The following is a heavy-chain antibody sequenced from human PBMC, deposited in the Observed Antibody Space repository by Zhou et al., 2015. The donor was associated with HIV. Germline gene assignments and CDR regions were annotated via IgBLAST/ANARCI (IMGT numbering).Heavy chain of an antibody. CDR3: ASLLYSSSWTYWYFDL. Sequence: QVQLVQSGAEVKKPGSSVKVPCKASGGTFSSYAISWVRQAPGQGLEWMGGIIPIFGTANYAQKFQGRVTITADESTSTAYMELSSLRSEDTAVYYCASLLYSSSWTYWYFDLWGRGTLVTVSS. V-gene: IGHV1-69*01. J-gene: IGHJ2*01. CDR1: GGTFSSYA. CDR2: IIPIFGTA. D-gene: IGHD6-13*01.